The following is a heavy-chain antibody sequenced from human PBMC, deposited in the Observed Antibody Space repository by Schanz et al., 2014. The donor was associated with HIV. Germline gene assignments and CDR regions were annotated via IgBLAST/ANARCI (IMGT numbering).Heavy chain of an antibody. CDR2: ITGSGVST. D-gene: IGHD3-22*01. CDR1: GFTFNNYA. V-gene: IGHV3-23*04. CDR3: AKPEYDSRGNSQSHFDS. J-gene: IGHJ4*02. Sequence: VLLVESGGGVVQPGGSLRLSCVASGFTFNNYAMTWVRQAPGKGLDWVSGITGSGVSTYYADSVKGRFTISRDNSKNTLYLQMNSLRAEDTAVYYCAKPEYDSRGNSQSHFDSWGQGTLVTVSS.